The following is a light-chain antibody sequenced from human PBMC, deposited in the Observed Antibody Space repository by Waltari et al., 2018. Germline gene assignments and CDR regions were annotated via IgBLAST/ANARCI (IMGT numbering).Light chain of an antibody. J-gene: IGLJ3*02. CDR1: SSNIWAASD. Sequence: QSVLTQPPPVSGAPGQRVTISCTGTSSNIWAASDVHRYQQLPGTAPKLLIYGNNNRPSGVPDRFSASKSGTSASLAITGLQAEDEADYYCQSYDSSLSGWVFGGRTKLTVL. CDR3: QSYDSSLSGWV. CDR2: GNN. V-gene: IGLV1-40*01.